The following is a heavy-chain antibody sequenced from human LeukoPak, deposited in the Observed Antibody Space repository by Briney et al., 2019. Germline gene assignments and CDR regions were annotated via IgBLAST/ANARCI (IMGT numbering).Heavy chain of an antibody. V-gene: IGHV6-1*01. CDR2: TYYSTKWYN. D-gene: IGHD6-19*01. CDR3: ARAVAGRLDY. CDR1: GDSVSSNNAG. J-gene: IGHJ4*02. Sequence: SRTLSLTCAIPGDSVSSNNAGWTWIRQSPSRGLEWLGTTYYSTKWYNDYAVSVKSRITISPDTSKNQFSLQLNSVTPEDTDVYYCARAVAGRLDYWGQGTLVTVSS.